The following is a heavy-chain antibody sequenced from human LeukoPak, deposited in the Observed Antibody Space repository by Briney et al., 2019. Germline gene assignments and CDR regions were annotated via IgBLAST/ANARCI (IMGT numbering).Heavy chain of an antibody. CDR1: GGSFSGYY. CDR3: ARGGYCSRTSCYGGGFDP. Sequence: SSQTLSLTCAVYGGSFSGYYWSWIRQPPGKGLEWIGENNHSGSTNYNPSLKSRVAISVDTSKNQFSLKLSSVSAADTAVYYCARGGYCSRTSCYGGGFDPWGQGTLVTVSS. CDR2: NNHSGST. V-gene: IGHV4-34*01. D-gene: IGHD2-2*01. J-gene: IGHJ5*02.